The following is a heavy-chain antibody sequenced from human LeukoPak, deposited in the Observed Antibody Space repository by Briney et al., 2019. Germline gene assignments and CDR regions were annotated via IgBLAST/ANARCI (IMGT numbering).Heavy chain of an antibody. V-gene: IGHV3-7*01. CDR2: IKEDGSEK. Sequence: GGSLRLSCAASGFTFSDSYMTWVRQAPGKGLEWVANIKEDGSEKYYVDSVKGRFTISRDNAKNSLYLQMNSLRAEDTAVYYCASGEDYDSSGYRYFDYWGQGTLVTVSS. J-gene: IGHJ4*02. CDR3: ASGEDYDSSGYRYFDY. D-gene: IGHD3-22*01. CDR1: GFTFSDSY.